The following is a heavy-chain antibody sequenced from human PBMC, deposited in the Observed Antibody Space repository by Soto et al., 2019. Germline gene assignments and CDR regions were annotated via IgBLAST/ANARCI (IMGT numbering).Heavy chain of an antibody. CDR3: ARVAGLNGRSAELDV. V-gene: IGHV1-2*04. J-gene: IGHJ6*02. CDR1: GYTFTGYY. CDR2: INPNSGGT. D-gene: IGHD2-21*01. Sequence: VASVKVSCKASGYTFTGYYMHWVRQAPGQGLEWMGWINPNSGGTNYAQKFQGWVTMTRDTSISTAYMELSRLRSDDTAVYYCARVAGLNGRSAELDVWGQGTTVTVSS.